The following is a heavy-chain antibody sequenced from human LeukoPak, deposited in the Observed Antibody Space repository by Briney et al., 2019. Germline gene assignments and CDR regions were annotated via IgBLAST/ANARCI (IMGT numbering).Heavy chain of an antibody. V-gene: IGHV1-8*03. CDR2: MNPNSGNT. CDR1: GYTFTSYD. J-gene: IGHJ5*02. CDR3: ARGCSSTSCYEGWFDP. Sequence: ASVKVSCKASGYTFTSYDINWVRQATGQGLEWMGWMNPNSGNTGYAQKFQGRVTITRNTSISTAYMELSSLRSEDTAVYYCARGCSSTSCYEGWFDPWGQGTLVTVSS. D-gene: IGHD2-2*01.